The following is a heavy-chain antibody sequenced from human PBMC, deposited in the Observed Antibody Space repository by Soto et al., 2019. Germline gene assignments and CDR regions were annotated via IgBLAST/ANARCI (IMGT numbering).Heavy chain of an antibody. CDR2: ISGSGGST. Sequence: EVQVLESGGGLVQPGGSLRLSCAASGFTFSSYAMSWVRQAPGKGLEWVSGISGSGGSTYYADSVKGRFTISRDNSKNTLYLQMNSLRAEDTAVYYCAKRVGSSSGLLYYYYYGMDVWGQGTTVTVSS. D-gene: IGHD6-19*01. CDR1: GFTFSSYA. CDR3: AKRVGSSSGLLYYYYYGMDV. V-gene: IGHV3-23*01. J-gene: IGHJ6*02.